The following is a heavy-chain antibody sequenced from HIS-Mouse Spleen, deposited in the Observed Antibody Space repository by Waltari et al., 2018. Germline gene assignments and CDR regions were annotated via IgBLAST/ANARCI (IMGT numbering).Heavy chain of an antibody. Sequence: QVQLQQWGAGLLKPSETLSLTCAVYGGSFSGYSWIWIREPPGKGLEWIGEINHSGSTNYNPSLKSRVTISVDTSKNQFSLELSSVTAADTAVYYCARGRFHSWNDAFDIWGQGTMVTVSS. CDR1: GGSFSGYS. J-gene: IGHJ3*02. CDR3: ARGRFHSWNDAFDI. CDR2: INHSGST. V-gene: IGHV4-34*01. D-gene: IGHD1-1*01.